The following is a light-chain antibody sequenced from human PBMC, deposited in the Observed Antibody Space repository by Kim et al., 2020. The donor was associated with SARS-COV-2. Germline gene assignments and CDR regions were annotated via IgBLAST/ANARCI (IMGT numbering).Light chain of an antibody. Sequence: GQKVTITWFGRSSNIGKNQVSWYQQLPGTDPILLMYDNNKRPSGMSDRFSGSKSGASATLGITGLQTGDEADYCCGAWDSSLRALIFGGGTLLTVL. CDR1: SSNIGKNQ. CDR3: GAWDSSLRALI. CDR2: DNN. J-gene: IGLJ2*01. V-gene: IGLV1-51*01.